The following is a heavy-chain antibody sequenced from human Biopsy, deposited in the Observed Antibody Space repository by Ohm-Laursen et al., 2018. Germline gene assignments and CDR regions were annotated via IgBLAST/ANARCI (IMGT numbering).Heavy chain of an antibody. J-gene: IGHJ6*02. CDR3: ARDSGILNYDNFKYYHYYGMDV. Sequence: SDTLSLTCTVSGASVTKYYWSWIRQPPGKGLEWIRHIYYSVMTNYNPSLQSRVSISVDTSMNQVSLTLSSVTAADTAVYYCARDSGILNYDNFKYYHYYGMDVWDQGAKVTVSS. CDR2: IYYSVMT. D-gene: IGHD3-9*01. V-gene: IGHV4-59*02. CDR1: GASVTKYY.